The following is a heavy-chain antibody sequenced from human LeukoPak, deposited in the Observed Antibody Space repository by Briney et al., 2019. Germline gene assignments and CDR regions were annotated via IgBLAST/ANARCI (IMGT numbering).Heavy chain of an antibody. Sequence: SETLSLTCTVSGGSISSYYWSWIRQPAGKGLELIGRIYTSGSTNYNPSLKSRVTMSVDTSKNQFSLKLSSVTAADTAVYYCARGGGGYDYVWGSYKPPHWFDPWGQGTLVTVSS. D-gene: IGHD3-16*01. CDR1: GGSISSYY. J-gene: IGHJ5*02. CDR3: ARGGGGYDYVWGSYKPPHWFDP. CDR2: IYTSGST. V-gene: IGHV4-4*07.